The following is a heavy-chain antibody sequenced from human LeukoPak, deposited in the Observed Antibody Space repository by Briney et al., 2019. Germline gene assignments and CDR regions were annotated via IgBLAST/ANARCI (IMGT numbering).Heavy chain of an antibody. J-gene: IGHJ4*02. CDR1: GGSFSGYY. CDR2: INHSGST. D-gene: IGHD6-13*01. CDR3: ARVTGGIAAGY. Sequence: SETLSLTCAVYGGSFSGYYWSWIRQPPGKGLEWIGEINHSGSTNYNPSLKSRVTISVGTSKNQFSLKLSSVTAADTAVYYCARVTGGIAAGYWGQGTLVTVSS. V-gene: IGHV4-34*01.